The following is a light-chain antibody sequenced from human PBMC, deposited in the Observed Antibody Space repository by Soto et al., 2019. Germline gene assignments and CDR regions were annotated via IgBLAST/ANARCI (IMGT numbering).Light chain of an antibody. CDR1: QNLSRN. CDR2: GTS. J-gene: IGKJ2*01. CDR3: QQYDNWPHT. Sequence: EMVMTQSPATLSVSQGERATLSCRASQNLSRNLAWYQQQPGQAPRLLIYGTSTRATGIPARFSGSGSGTAFSLTISSLQSEDFAVYYCQQYDNWPHTFGQGTKLEIK. V-gene: IGKV3-15*01.